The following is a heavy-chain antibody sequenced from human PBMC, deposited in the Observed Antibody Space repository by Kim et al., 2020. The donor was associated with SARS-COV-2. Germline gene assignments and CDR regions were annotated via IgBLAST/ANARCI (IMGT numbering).Heavy chain of an antibody. CDR2: IEPRDSYT. CDR1: GYSFTSYW. D-gene: IGHD3-22*01. J-gene: IGHJ4*02. Sequence: GESLKISCKGSGYSFTSYWISWVRQMPGKGLEWMGRIEPRDSYTNYSPSFQGHVTISADKSISTAYLQWSILKASDTAMYYCAKSTYYYDSSGYYEFDYWGQGTLVTVSS. CDR3: AKSTYYYDSSGYYEFDY. V-gene: IGHV5-10-1*01.